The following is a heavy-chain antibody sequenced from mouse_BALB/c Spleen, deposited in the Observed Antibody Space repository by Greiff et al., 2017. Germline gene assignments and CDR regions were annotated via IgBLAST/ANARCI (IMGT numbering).Heavy chain of an antibody. CDR1: GYSITSDYA. J-gene: IGHJ3*01. CDR3: AVYYGNPAWFAY. CDR2: ISYSGST. D-gene: IGHD2-1*01. V-gene: IGHV3-2*02. Sequence: VQLQQSGPGLVKPSQSLSLTCTVTGYSITSDYAWNWIRQFPGNKLEWMGYISYSGSTSYNPSLKSRISITRDTSKNQFFLQLNSVTTEDTATYYCAVYYGNPAWFAYWGQGTLVTVSA.